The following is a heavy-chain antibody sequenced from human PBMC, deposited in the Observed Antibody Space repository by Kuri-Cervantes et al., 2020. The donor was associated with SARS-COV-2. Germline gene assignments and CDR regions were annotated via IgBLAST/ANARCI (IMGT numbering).Heavy chain of an antibody. CDR2: ISSSSSYI. J-gene: IGHJ1*01. Sequence: GESLKISCAASGFTFSSYSMNWVRQAPGKGLEWVSYISSSSSYIYYADSVKGRFTISRDNAKNSLYLQMNSLRAEDTAVYYCARDFPAYCTNGVCYSEYFQHWGQGTLVTVSS. CDR1: GFTFSSYS. V-gene: IGHV3-21*05. CDR3: ARDFPAYCTNGVCYSEYFQH. D-gene: IGHD2-8*01.